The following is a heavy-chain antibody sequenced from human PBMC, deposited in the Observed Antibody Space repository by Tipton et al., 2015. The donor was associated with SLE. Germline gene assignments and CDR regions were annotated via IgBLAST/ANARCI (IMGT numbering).Heavy chain of an antibody. CDR1: GGSISSSNW. Sequence: TLSLTCAVSGGSISSSNWWSWVRQPPGKGLEWIGEIYHSGSTNYNPSLKSLVTISVDKSKNQFSLKLSSVTAADTAVYYCARVRRQLANYFDYWGQGTLVTVSS. D-gene: IGHD6-6*01. J-gene: IGHJ4*02. V-gene: IGHV4-4*02. CDR2: IYHSGST. CDR3: ARVRRQLANYFDY.